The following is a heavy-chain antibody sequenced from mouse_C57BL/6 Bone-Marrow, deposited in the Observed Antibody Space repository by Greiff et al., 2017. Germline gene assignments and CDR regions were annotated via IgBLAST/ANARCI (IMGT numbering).Heavy chain of an antibody. Sequence: VQLQQSGAELVKPGASVKLSCTASGFNIKDYYMHWVKQRTEQGLEWIGRIDPEDGETKSALTFQGKATITADKSSNTAYLQLSSLTSEDTAVYYCAIGGLSAYWGQGTLVTVSA. V-gene: IGHV14-2*01. J-gene: IGHJ3*01. CDR1: GFNIKDYY. CDR2: IDPEDGET. D-gene: IGHD1-1*01. CDR3: AIGGLSAY.